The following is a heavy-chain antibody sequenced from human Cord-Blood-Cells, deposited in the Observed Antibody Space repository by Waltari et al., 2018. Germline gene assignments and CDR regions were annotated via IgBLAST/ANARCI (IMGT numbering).Heavy chain of an antibody. V-gene: IGHV4-34*01. CDR3: ASFKLGGGFDP. Sequence: QVQLQQWGAGLLKPSETLSLTCAVYGGSFSGYYWSWIRQPPGKGLEWIGEINHSGSTNYNPSLKSRVTISVDTSKNQFSLKLSSVTAADTAVYYCASFKLGGGFDPWGQGTLVTVSS. CDR1: GGSFSGYY. J-gene: IGHJ5*02. CDR2: INHSGST. D-gene: IGHD6-6*01.